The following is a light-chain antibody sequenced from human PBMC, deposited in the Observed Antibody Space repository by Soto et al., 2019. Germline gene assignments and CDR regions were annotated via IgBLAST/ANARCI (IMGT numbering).Light chain of an antibody. J-gene: IGKJ4*01. CDR3: HQYGSSPLT. V-gene: IGKV3-20*01. CDR1: QSIRSSS. Sequence: EIVLTQSPCTLSLSPGERATLSCRASQSIRSSSLAWYQQKPGQAPRLLIYGGSSRATGIPDRFSGGGSGTDFSLTISRLETEDFSVYYCHQYGSSPLTFGGGTKVEIK. CDR2: GGS.